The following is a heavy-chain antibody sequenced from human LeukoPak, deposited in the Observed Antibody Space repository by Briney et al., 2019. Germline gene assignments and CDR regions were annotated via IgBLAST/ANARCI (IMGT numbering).Heavy chain of an antibody. D-gene: IGHD3-22*01. CDR1: GFTFEDYA. CDR2: ISGDGVST. Sequence: GGSLRLSCAASGFTFEDYAMHWVRQAPGKGLEWVSLISGDGVSTYYADSVKGRFTISRDNSKNSMYLQMNSLRTEDTALYYCAKDIGYDKVDVWGQGTTVTVSS. V-gene: IGHV3-43*02. J-gene: IGHJ6*02. CDR3: AKDIGYDKVDV.